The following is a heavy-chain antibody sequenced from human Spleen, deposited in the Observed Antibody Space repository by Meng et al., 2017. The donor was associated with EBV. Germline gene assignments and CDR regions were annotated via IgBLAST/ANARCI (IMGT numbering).Heavy chain of an antibody. Sequence: GQLEEKSPSLVEASGNLVLLFVVVGGQVLEKGWGWGGQHPGKGLEWTGAAYSFGIAAKYNTTLRSRVNLSVDAAKNQFHQRLSSVTAADTDVYYCARRERYSYDILHDNYFEYWGPGSLVTVSS. CDR3: ARRERYSYDILHDNYFEY. CDR2: AYSFGIA. V-gene: IGHV4-4*02. D-gene: IGHD3-22*01. CDR1: GGQVLEKG. J-gene: IGHJ4*02.